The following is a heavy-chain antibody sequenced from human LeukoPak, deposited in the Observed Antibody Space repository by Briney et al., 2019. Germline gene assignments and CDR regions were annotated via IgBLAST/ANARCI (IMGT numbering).Heavy chain of an antibody. D-gene: IGHD3-22*01. V-gene: IGHV3-53*01. CDR2: IYGGGST. CDR1: GFTVSSNF. J-gene: IGHJ4*02. CDR3: AKSTNYDSSGYYYFDY. Sequence: GGSLRLSCAASGFTVSSNFMAWVRQAPGKGLEWVSVIYGGGSTFYADSVKGRSTISRDNSQNTMYLQMNGLRAEDTAVYYCAKSTNYDSSGYYYFDYWGQGTLVTVSS.